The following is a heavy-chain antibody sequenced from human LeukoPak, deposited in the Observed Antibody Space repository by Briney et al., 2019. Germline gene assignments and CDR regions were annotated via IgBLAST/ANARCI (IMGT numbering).Heavy chain of an antibody. Sequence: GGSLRLSCAASGFTFSSYAMHWVRQAPGKGLEWVAVISYDGSNKYYADSVKGRFTISKDNSKNTLYLQMNSLRAEDTAVFYCAKESHSSGYGAYFDYWGQGTLVTVSS. CDR2: ISYDGSNK. CDR3: AKESHSSGYGAYFDY. CDR1: GFTFSSYA. J-gene: IGHJ4*02. D-gene: IGHD6-13*01. V-gene: IGHV3-30*01.